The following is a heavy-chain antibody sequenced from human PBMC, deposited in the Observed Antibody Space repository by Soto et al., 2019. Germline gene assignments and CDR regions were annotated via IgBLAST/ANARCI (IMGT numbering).Heavy chain of an antibody. CDR1: GFTFSSYD. CDR3: VSRVSGNYDY. V-gene: IGHV3-64*01. J-gene: IGHJ4*02. Sequence: EVQLAESGGGMVQPGGSLRLSCVASGFTFSSYDMHWVRQAPGKGLEYVSSISSNGGTTYYGNSVKGRFTIYRDNSKNPLYLQMGSMRADDMAVYYCVSRVSGNYDYWGQGTLVTVSS. CDR2: ISSNGGTT. D-gene: IGHD1-7*01.